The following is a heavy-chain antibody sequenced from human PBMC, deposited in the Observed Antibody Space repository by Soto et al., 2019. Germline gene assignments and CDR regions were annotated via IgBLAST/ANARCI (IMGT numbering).Heavy chain of an antibody. Sequence: SETLSLTCTVSGDSLGSGGHYWSWIRQHPGKGLEWIGHIYDSVNTYYSPSLRSRVTISADMSKNQFSLNLRSVTAADTAVYYCARVDHRGYFAILTDYWGQGTLVTVSS. CDR2: IYDSVNT. CDR3: ARVDHRGYFAILTDY. D-gene: IGHD3-9*01. CDR1: GDSLGSGGHY. V-gene: IGHV4-31*03. J-gene: IGHJ4*02.